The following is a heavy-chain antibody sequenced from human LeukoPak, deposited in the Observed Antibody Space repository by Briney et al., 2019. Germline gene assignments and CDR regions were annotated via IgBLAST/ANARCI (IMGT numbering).Heavy chain of an antibody. CDR2: INWNRDNI. CDR1: GFTFDDYA. Sequence: PGGSLRLSCTVSGFTFDDYAMHWVRHTPGKGLEWVAGINWNRDNIEYGDSVKGRFTISRDNVKNVLYLQMNSLRPEDTALYYCAKDLSSAITSALVLDVWGQGTTVIVS. J-gene: IGHJ6*02. V-gene: IGHV3-9*01. CDR3: AKDLSSAITSALVLDV. D-gene: IGHD3-22*01.